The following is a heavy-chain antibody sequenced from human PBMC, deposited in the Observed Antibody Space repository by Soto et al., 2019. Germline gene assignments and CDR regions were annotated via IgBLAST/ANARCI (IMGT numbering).Heavy chain of an antibody. CDR1: GCTFSSYA. J-gene: IGHJ6*02. V-gene: IGHV1-69*13. CDR3: ASSREDIVVVVAATQYGMDV. Sequence: SVKVSCKASGCTFSSYAIRWVRQAPGQGLEWMGGIIPIFGTANYAQKFQGRVTITADESTSTAYMELSSLRSEDTAVYYCASSREDIVVVVAATQYGMDVWGQGTT. CDR2: IIPIFGTA. D-gene: IGHD2-15*01.